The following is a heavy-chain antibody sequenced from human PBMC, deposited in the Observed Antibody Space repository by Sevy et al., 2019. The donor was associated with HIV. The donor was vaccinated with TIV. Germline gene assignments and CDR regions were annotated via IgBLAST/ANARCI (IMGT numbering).Heavy chain of an antibody. CDR1: GYTFTDYY. Sequence: ASVKVSCKASGYTFTDYYIHWVRQAPGQGLEWMGWINPKSGGTNYAQKFHGRVTMTRDTSFRTAYMELSRLGSDETAVYYCARVVEPAGIDPYYYGVDVWGPGATVTVSS. J-gene: IGHJ6*02. V-gene: IGHV1-2*02. CDR2: INPKSGGT. D-gene: IGHD2-2*02. CDR3: ARVVEPAGIDPYYYGVDV.